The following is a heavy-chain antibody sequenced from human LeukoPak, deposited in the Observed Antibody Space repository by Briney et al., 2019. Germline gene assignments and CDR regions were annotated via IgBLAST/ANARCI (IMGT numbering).Heavy chain of an antibody. D-gene: IGHD6-19*01. CDR1: GYSFTTYW. J-gene: IGHJ4*02. CDR3: TRQRSGWSLDF. Sequence: GESLKISCKGSGYSFTTYWITWVRQMPGKGLEWMGRIDPSDSYTNYSPSFQGHFTISADKSISTAYLQWSSLKAPDTAMYYCTRQRSGWSLDFWGQGTLVTVSS. CDR2: IDPSDSYT. V-gene: IGHV5-10-1*01.